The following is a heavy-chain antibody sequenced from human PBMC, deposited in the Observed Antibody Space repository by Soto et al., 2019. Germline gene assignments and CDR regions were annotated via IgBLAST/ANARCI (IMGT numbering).Heavy chain of an antibody. J-gene: IGHJ6*02. D-gene: IGHD2-15*01. CDR1: GFTFSSYA. CDR3: AKDFVGGPSPYYGMDV. CDR2: ISGSGGST. Sequence: HPGGSLRLSCAASGFTFSSYAMSWVRQAPGKGLEWVSAISGSGGSTYYADSVKGRFTISRDNSKNTLYLQMNSLRAEDTAVYYCAKDFVGGPSPYYGMDVWGQGTTVTVSS. V-gene: IGHV3-23*01.